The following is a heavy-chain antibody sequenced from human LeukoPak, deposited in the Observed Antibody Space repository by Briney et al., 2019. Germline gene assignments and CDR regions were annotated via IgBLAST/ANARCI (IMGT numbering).Heavy chain of an antibody. V-gene: IGHV4-4*07. CDR2: IYTSGST. J-gene: IGHJ2*01. Sequence: KPSETLSLTCTVSGGSISSYYWSWIRQPAGKGLEWIGRIYTSGSTNYNPSLKSRVTMSVDTSKNQFSLKLSSVTAADTAVYYCARQLPPTVVIRWYFDLWVRGTLVTVSS. CDR3: ARQLPPTVVIRWYFDL. D-gene: IGHD1-7*01. CDR1: GGSISSYY.